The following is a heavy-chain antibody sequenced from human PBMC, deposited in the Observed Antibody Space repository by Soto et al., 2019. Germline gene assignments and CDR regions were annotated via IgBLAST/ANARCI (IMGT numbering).Heavy chain of an antibody. CDR1: GFTFSSYA. CDR2: ISYDGSNK. V-gene: IGHV3-30-3*01. CDR3: ARARALASSSRGYYYYYGMDV. Sequence: SLRLSCAASGFTFSSYAMHWVRQAPGKGLEWVAVISYDGSNKYYADSVKGRFTISRDNSKNTLYLQMNSLRAEDTAVYYCARARALASSSRGYYYYYGMDVWGKGTTVTVSS. J-gene: IGHJ6*04. D-gene: IGHD2-2*01.